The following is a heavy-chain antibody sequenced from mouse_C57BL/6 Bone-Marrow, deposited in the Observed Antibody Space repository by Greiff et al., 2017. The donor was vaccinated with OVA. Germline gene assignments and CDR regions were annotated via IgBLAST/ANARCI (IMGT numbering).Heavy chain of an antibody. CDR1: GYTFTSYW. D-gene: IGHD1-1*01. CDR3: ASRSYYYGSSYDYYFDY. Sequence: QVQLKESGAELVRPGTSVKMSCKASGYTFTSYWMHWVKQRPGRGLEWIGRIDPNSGGTKYNEKFKSKATLTVDKPSSTAYMQLSSLTSEDSAVYYCASRSYYYGSSYDYYFDYWGQGTTLTVSS. CDR2: IDPNSGGT. J-gene: IGHJ2*01. V-gene: IGHV1-72*01.